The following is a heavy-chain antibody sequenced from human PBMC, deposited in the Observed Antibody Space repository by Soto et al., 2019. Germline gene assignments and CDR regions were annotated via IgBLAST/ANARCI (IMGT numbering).Heavy chain of an antibody. CDR2: ITFSGNTV. Sequence: GGSLRLSCAASGFTFSDSYMSWVRQAPGKGLEWISYITFSGNTVYYADSLKGRFTISRDNAKNSLYLQMNRLRAEDTAVYYCARVSWREKYGMDVWGQGTTVTVSS. V-gene: IGHV3-11*01. J-gene: IGHJ6*02. CDR3: ARVSWREKYGMDV. CDR1: GFTFSDSY.